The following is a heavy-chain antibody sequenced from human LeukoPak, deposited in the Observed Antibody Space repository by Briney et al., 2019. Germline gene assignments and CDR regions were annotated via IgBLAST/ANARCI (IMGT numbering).Heavy chain of an antibody. J-gene: IGHJ4*02. CDR3: TTDHTAPTTVTTK. CDR2: IKSKTDGGTT. CDR1: GFTFSNAW. Sequence: GGSLRLSCAASGFTFSNAWMSWVRQAPGKGLEWVGRIKSKTDGGTTDYAAPVKGRFTISRDDSKNTLYLQMNSLKTEDTAVYYCTTDHTAPTTVTTKWGQGTLVTVSS. D-gene: IGHD4-17*01. V-gene: IGHV3-15*01.